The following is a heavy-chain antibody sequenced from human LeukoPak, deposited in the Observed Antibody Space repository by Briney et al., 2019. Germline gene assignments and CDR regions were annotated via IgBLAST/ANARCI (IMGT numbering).Heavy chain of an antibody. CDR3: AKDLSPYYYDSSGHYIPHDAFDI. D-gene: IGHD3-22*01. V-gene: IGHV3-33*06. CDR2: IWLGGNNK. CDR1: GFTFSSHG. Sequence: PGGSLRLSCAASGFTFSSHGMHWVRQAPGKGREWVAVIWLGGNNKYYTASVKGRFTISRDNSKNTLYLQMNSLRAEDTAIYYCAKDLSPYYYDSSGHYIPHDAFDIWGRGTMVTVSS. J-gene: IGHJ3*02.